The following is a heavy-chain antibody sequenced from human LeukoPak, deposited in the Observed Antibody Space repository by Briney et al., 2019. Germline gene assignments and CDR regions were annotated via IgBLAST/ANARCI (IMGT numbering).Heavy chain of an antibody. CDR2: ISHSGTT. J-gene: IGHJ4*02. Sequence: SETLSLTCTVSGGSISSFYWSWIRQPPEKGREWIGYISHSGTTNYNPSLKSRVTISVDTSMNQFSLKLSSVTAADTAVYSCARSNSESYYRGYYFDYWGRRTLVTVSS. D-gene: IGHD1-26*01. CDR3: ARSNSESYYRGYYFDY. CDR1: GGSISSFY. V-gene: IGHV4-59*01.